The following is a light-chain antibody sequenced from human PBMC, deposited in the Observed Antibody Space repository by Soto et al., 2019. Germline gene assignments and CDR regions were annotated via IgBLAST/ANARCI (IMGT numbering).Light chain of an antibody. Sequence: DFQMTQSPSTLSASVGDRVAITCRASQSINNWLAWYQHKPGKAPKLLIYEASNLQSGVPSRFSGSGSGTEFILTISSLQPDDFATHYCQQYNSYSYTFGQGTKLEIK. CDR1: QSINNW. CDR3: QQYNSYSYT. V-gene: IGKV1-5*03. J-gene: IGKJ2*01. CDR2: EAS.